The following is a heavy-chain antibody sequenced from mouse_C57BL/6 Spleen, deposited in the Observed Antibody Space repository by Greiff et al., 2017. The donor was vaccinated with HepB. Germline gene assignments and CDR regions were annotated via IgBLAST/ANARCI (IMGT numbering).Heavy chain of an antibody. CDR2: IDPENGDT. Sequence: VQLQQSGAELVRPGASVKLSCTASGFNIKDDYMHWVKQRPEQGLEWIGWIDPENGDTEYASKFQGKATITADTSSNTAYLQLSSLTSEDTAVYYCTTPHQGNFDYWGQGTTLTVSS. CDR1: GFNIKDDY. V-gene: IGHV14-4*01. J-gene: IGHJ2*01. CDR3: TTPHQGNFDY.